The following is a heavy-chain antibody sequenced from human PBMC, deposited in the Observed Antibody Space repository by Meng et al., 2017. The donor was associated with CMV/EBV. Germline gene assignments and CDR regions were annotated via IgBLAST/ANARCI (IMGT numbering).Heavy chain of an antibody. V-gene: IGHV1-2*02. Sequence: VQLVQSGAARKKPGASVKVSCMTSGFTFSDYYIHWVRQAPGQGLEWMGWVNSNNDATNYARKFQGRVSMTRDTSISTAHMELSRLMSDDTAVYYCVRSSGWSLFDYWGQGTLVTVSS. CDR3: VRSSGWSLFDY. D-gene: IGHD6-19*01. J-gene: IGHJ4*02. CDR1: GFTFSDYY. CDR2: VNSNNDAT.